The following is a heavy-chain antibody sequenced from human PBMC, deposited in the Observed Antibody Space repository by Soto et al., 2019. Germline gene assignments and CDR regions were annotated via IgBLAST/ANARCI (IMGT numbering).Heavy chain of an antibody. Sequence: ASVKVSCKASGYTFTDYFIHWVRQAPGQGFEWMGWINPKSRGTNYAQKFQGRVTMTRDTSNSTAYMELRGLRSDDTAVYYCARVTLKARNWFDPWGPGTLVTVSS. CDR1: GYTFTDYF. V-gene: IGHV1-2*02. CDR3: ARVTLKARNWFDP. J-gene: IGHJ5*02. CDR2: INPKSRGT.